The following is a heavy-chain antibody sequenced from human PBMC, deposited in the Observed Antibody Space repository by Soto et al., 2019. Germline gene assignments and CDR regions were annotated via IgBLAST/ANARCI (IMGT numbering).Heavy chain of an antibody. CDR2: ISYDGSNK. CDR3: AKEVWSGPMDV. D-gene: IGHD3-3*01. J-gene: IGHJ6*01. Sequence: QVQLVESGGGVVQPGRSLRLSCAASGFTFSSYGMHWVRQAPGKGLECVAVISYDGSNKYYADSVKGRFTISRDNSKNTLYLQMNSLRADDTAVYYCAKEVWSGPMDVWGQGTTVTVSS. CDR1: GFTFSSYG. V-gene: IGHV3-30*18.